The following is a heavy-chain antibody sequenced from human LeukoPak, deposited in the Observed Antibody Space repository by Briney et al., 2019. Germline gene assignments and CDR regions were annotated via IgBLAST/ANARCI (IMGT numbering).Heavy chain of an antibody. CDR2: IYYSGST. CDR3: ARGRSYYDT. V-gene: IGHV4-59*01. J-gene: IGHJ5*02. Sequence: SETLSLTCSVSDDSITMYYWTWIRQPPGKGLEWIGYIYYSGSTNYNPSLKSRVTISVDTSKNQFSLKLSSVTAADTAVYYCARGRSYYDTWGQGTLVTVSS. D-gene: IGHD3-22*01. CDR1: DDSITMYY.